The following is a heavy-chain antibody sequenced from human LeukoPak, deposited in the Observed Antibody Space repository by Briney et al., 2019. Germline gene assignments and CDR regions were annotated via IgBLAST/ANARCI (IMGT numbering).Heavy chain of an antibody. V-gene: IGHV3-7*03. J-gene: IGHJ4*02. CDR2: IKQDGSEK. CDR1: GFTFSSYW. D-gene: IGHD2-2*01. Sequence: PGGSLRLSCAASGFTFSSYWMSWVRQAPGKGLEWVAHIKQDGSEKYYVDSVKGRFTISRDNSKNTLYLQMNSLRAEDTAVYYCAKTLPTVVPAVPGGFDYWGQGTLVTVSS. CDR3: AKTLPTVVPAVPGGFDY.